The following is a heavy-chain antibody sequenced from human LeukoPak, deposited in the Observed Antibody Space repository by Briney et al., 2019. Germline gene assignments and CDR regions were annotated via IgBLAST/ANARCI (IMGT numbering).Heavy chain of an antibody. J-gene: IGHJ4*02. Sequence: GGSLRLSCAASGFTFSSYSMNWVRQAPGKGLEWVSSISSSSSYIYYADSVKGRFTISRDNAKNSLYLQMNSLRAEDTAVYYCARDSAMNNDNGGPPPFDYWGQGTLVTVSS. CDR3: ARDSAMNNDNGGPPPFDY. V-gene: IGHV3-21*01. CDR2: ISSSSSYI. CDR1: GFTFSSYS. D-gene: IGHD1/OR15-1a*01.